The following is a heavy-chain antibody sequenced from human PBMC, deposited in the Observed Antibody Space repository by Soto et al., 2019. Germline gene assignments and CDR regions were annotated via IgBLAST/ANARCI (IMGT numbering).Heavy chain of an antibody. V-gene: IGHV3-23*01. J-gene: IGHJ4*02. D-gene: IGHD3-10*01. CDR3: SRSLRGIIIDFDY. Sequence: SLRLSCAASGFTFRKSDMTWVRRAPGQGLQYISSISDRGSDTYYADSVKGRFIISRDNSKNTLYLQMNSLRAEDTAVYYWSRSLRGIIIDFDYWGQGTQVTVSS. CDR2: ISDRGSDT. CDR1: GFTFRKSD.